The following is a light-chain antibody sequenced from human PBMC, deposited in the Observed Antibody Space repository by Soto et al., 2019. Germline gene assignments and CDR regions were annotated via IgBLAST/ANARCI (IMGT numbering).Light chain of an antibody. V-gene: IGKV1-27*01. J-gene: IGKJ4*01. CDR1: QGISNY. CDR2: AAS. Sequence: DIQMTQSPSSLSASVGDRVTITCRASQGISNYLAWYQQKPGKVPKLLIYAASTLQSGVPSRFSGSGSGTDFTLTISSLQPEDVATYYCQKYNSALAHTFGGGTKVEIK. CDR3: QKYNSALAHT.